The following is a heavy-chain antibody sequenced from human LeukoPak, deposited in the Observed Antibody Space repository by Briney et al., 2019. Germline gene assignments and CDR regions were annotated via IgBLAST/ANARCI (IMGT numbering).Heavy chain of an antibody. CDR3: ATEDPPQVFDC. J-gene: IGHJ3*01. CDR1: GFTFSSYS. V-gene: IGHV3-33*01. Sequence: GRSLRLSCAASGFTFSSYSMHRVRQAPRKGLEGEAVIWYDERNKYYADSVKDRFTISRDNSKNTLYLQMNSLRAEDTAVYYCATEDPPQVFDCWGQGTMVAVSS. CDR2: IWYDERNK.